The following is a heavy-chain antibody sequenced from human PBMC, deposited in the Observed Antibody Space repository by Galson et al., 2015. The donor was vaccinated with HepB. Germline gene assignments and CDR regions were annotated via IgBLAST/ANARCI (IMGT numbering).Heavy chain of an antibody. CDR1: GFNFHNYG. CDR2: INYDGSKK. CDR3: AREVVAGRGYYFDY. J-gene: IGHJ4*02. D-gene: IGHD6-19*01. Sequence: SLRLSCAASGFNFHNYGIHWVRQAPGKGLEWMTLINYDGSKKGYADSVKGRFTISRDNSKNMLYLQMNSLRVEDTAVYYCAREVVAGRGYYFDYWGPGALVTVSS. V-gene: IGHV3-33*01.